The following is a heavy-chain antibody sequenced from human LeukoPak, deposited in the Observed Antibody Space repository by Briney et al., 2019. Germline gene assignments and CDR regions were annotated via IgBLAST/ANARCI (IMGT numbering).Heavy chain of an antibody. J-gene: IGHJ4*02. CDR2: IYTSGST. D-gene: IGHD5-24*01. CDR3: ARAPVEMATIDLDY. Sequence: PSETLSLTCTVSGGSLSSYYWSWIRQPAGKGLEWIGRIYTSGSTNYNPSLKSRVTISVDTSKNQFSLKLSSVTAADTAVYYCARAPVEMATIDLDYWGQGTLVTVSS. V-gene: IGHV4-4*07. CDR1: GGSLSSYY.